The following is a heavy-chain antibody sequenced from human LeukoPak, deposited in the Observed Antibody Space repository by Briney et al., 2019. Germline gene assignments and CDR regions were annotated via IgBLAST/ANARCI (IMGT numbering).Heavy chain of an antibody. V-gene: IGHV4-39*07. CDR3: SIGYSYAEGDY. CDR2: VFYNGAT. D-gene: IGHD5-18*01. CDR1: GGSISSSIYY. Sequence: SETLSLTCIVSGGSISSSIYYWAWVRQPPGKGLEWIGTVFYNGATQYSPSLKSRVTISVDTSKNQFSLKLSSVTAADTAVYYCSIGYSYAEGDYWGQGTLVTVSS. J-gene: IGHJ4*02.